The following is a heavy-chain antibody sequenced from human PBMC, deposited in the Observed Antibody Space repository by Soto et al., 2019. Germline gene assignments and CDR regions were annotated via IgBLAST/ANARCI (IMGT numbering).Heavy chain of an antibody. V-gene: IGHV1-18*01. J-gene: IGHJ4*02. CDR2: ISAYNGNT. Sequence: ASVKVSCEASGYTFTSYGISWVRQAPGQGLEWMGWISAYNGNTNYAQKLQGRVTMTTDTSTSTAYMELRSLRSDDTAVYYCARAGDYYGSGSYFFYNFWGQGTLVTVSS. D-gene: IGHD3-10*01. CDR1: GYTFTSYG. CDR3: ARAGDYYGSGSYFFYNF.